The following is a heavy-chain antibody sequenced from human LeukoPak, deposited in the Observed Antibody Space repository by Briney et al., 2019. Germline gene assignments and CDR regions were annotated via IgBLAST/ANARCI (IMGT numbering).Heavy chain of an antibody. CDR3: ARDSSYTSGSYYDDYFDS. J-gene: IGHJ4*02. CDR1: GGSIRNHY. D-gene: IGHD3-10*01. CDR2: VSDTGHT. V-gene: IGHV4-59*11. Sequence: ASETLSLTCTVSGGSIRNHYWSWVRQPPGKALEWVGYVSDTGHTNSNPSLESRVTISVDTSKNQFSLKLSSVTAADAAVYYCARDSSYTSGSYYDDYFDSWSQGTLATVSS.